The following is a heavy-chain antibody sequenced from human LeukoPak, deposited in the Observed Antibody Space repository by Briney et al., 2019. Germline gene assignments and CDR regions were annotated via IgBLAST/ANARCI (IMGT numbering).Heavy chain of an antibody. V-gene: IGHV3-21*01. CDR2: ISSSSSYI. CDR3: AKVSRTNHDNFFDY. D-gene: IGHD1-14*01. J-gene: IGHJ4*02. Sequence: GGSLRLSCAASGFTFSSYSMNWVRQAPGKGLEWVSSISSSSSYIYYADSVKGRFTISRDNAKNSLYLQMNSLGAEDTAVYYCAKVSRTNHDNFFDYWGQGTLVTVSS. CDR1: GFTFSSYS.